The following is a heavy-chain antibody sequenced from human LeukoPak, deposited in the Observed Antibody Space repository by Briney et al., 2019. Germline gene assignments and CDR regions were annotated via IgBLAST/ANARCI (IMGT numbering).Heavy chain of an antibody. CDR1: GGSISSYY. D-gene: IGHD2-2*01. V-gene: IGHV4-4*07. Sequence: SETLSLTCTVSGGSISSYYWSWIRQPAGKGLEWIGRIYTSGSTNYNPSLKSRVTISVDKSKNQFTLKLSSVTAADTAVYYCATTLYCDSSSCHDAFDIWGLGTKVTVSS. CDR2: IYTSGST. J-gene: IGHJ3*02. CDR3: ATTLYCDSSSCHDAFDI.